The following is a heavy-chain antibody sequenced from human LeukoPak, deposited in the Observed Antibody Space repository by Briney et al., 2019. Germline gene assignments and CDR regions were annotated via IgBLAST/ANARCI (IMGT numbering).Heavy chain of an antibody. V-gene: IGHV3-48*03. CDR2: ISGSGGSK. CDR3: ARGPRARTSGQYDYVWGSSRPIYYFDY. CDR1: GFTFSSYE. Sequence: PGGSLRLSCAASGFTFSSYEMNWVRQAPGKGLEWVSYISGSGGSKYYADSVKGRFTIFRDNAKNSLYLQMSSLRAEDTAVYYCARGPRARTSGQYDYVWGSSRPIYYFDYWGQGILVTVSS. D-gene: IGHD3-16*02. J-gene: IGHJ4*02.